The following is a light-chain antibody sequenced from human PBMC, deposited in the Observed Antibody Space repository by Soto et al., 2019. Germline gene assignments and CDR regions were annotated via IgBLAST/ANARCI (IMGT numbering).Light chain of an antibody. CDR3: CSYAGRGVV. V-gene: IGLV2-23*02. CDR2: EVS. CDR1: SSDVGSYNP. Sequence: QSALTQPASVSGSPGQSITISCTGTSSDVGSYNPVSWYQQHPGKAPKLMIYEVSKRPSGVSNRFSGSKSGNTASLTISGLQAEDEADYYCCSYAGRGVVFGGGTKLTVL. J-gene: IGLJ2*01.